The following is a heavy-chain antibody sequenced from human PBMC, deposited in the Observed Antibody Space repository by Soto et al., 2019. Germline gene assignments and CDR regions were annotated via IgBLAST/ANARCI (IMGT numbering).Heavy chain of an antibody. CDR2: IYATGTT. D-gene: IGHD1-1*01. Sequence: SETLSLTCTVSGGSIRCFYGSWIRQSAGKGLEWIGRIYATGTTDYNPSLKSRVMMSVDTSKKQFSLKLRSVTAADTAVYYCVRDGTKTLRDWFDPWGQGTSVTVSA. CDR3: VRDGTKTLRDWFDP. CDR1: GGSIRCFY. J-gene: IGHJ5*02. V-gene: IGHV4-4*07.